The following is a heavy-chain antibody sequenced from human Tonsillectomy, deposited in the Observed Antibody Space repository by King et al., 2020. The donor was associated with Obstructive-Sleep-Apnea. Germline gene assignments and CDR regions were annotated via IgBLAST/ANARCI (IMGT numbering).Heavy chain of an antibody. Sequence: VQLVESGGGLVQPGGSLRLSCAASGITCSSYWMSWVRQAPGKGLEWVANIKQDGREKYYVDSVKGRFTISRDNAKNSLYLQMNSLRAEDTAVYYCAAGGYFDYWGQGTLVTVSS. D-gene: IGHD3-10*01. J-gene: IGHJ4*02. CDR3: AAGGYFDY. CDR1: GITCSSYW. CDR2: IKQDGREK. V-gene: IGHV3-7*01.